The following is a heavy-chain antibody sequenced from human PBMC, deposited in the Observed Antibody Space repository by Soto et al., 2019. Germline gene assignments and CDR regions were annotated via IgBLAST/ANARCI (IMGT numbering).Heavy chain of an antibody. CDR1: GYTFTSYG. CDR3: ARADYDFWSGGKYGMDV. V-gene: IGHV1-18*01. J-gene: IGHJ6*02. Sequence: QVQLVQSGAEVKKPGASVKVSCKASGYTFTSYGISWVRQAPGQGLEWMGWISADNGNTNYAQKLKGRVTTTTDPPTSTAYMELRGLRADDTDVYYCARADYDFWSGGKYGMDVWGQGTTVTVSS. D-gene: IGHD3-3*01. CDR2: ISADNGNT.